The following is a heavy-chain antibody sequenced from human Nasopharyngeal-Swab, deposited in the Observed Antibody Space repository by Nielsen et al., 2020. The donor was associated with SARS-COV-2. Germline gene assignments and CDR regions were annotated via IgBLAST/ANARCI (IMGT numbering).Heavy chain of an antibody. V-gene: IGHV3-21*01. Sequence: GASLKISCAASGFTFSSYSMNWVRQAPGKGLEWVSSISSSSSYIYYADSVKGRFTISRDNAKNSLYLQMNSLRAEDTAVYYCARGGWEGIAAADTRVYLGQGTLVTVSS. D-gene: IGHD6-13*01. J-gene: IGHJ4*02. CDR2: ISSSSSYI. CDR1: GFTFSSYS. CDR3: ARGGWEGIAAADTRVY.